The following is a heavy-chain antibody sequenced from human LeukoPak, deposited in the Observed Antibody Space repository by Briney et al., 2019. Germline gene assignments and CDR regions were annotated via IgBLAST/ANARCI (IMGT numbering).Heavy chain of an antibody. CDR1: GFTFSSYA. CDR3: SRGPERDSYGYYFDY. V-gene: IGHV3-30*01. D-gene: IGHD5-18*01. J-gene: IGHJ4*02. Sequence: PGGSLRLSCAASGFTFSSYAMHWVRQAPGKGLEWVAVISYDGSNKYYADSVKGRFTISRDNSKNTLYLQMNSLRAEDTAVYYCSRGPERDSYGYYFDYWGQGNLVTVSS. CDR2: ISYDGSNK.